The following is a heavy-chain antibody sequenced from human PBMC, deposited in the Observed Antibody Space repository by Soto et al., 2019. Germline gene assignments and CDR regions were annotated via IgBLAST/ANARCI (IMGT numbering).Heavy chain of an antibody. Sequence: ASVKVSCKASGYTFTSYYMHWVRQAPGQGLDWMGIINPSGGSTSYAQKFQGRVTMTRDTSTSTVYMELSSLRSEDTAVYYCAREGETSKVRYDYYYGMDVWGQRTTVTVSS. J-gene: IGHJ6*01. CDR3: AREGETSKVRYDYYYGMDV. V-gene: IGHV1-46*01. D-gene: IGHD3-16*01. CDR1: GYTFTSYY. CDR2: INPSGGST.